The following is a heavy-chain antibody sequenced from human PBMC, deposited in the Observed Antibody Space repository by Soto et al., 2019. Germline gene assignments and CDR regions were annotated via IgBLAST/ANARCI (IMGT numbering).Heavy chain of an antibody. Sequence: QVHLVQSGAEVKNPGALVKVSCKGSGYDFTTYGITWVRQAPGQGLEWMAWISAHNGNTNYAPNLQGRVTVTRDTSTCTAYIELRSLRSDDTAVYYCARGRYGDYWGQGALVTVSS. J-gene: IGHJ4*02. V-gene: IGHV1-18*01. CDR1: GYDFTTYG. D-gene: IGHD1-1*01. CDR2: ISAHNGNT. CDR3: ARGRYGDY.